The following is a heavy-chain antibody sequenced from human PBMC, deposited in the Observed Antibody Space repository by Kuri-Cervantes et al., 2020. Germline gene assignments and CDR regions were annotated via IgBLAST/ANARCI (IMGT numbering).Heavy chain of an antibody. CDR3: ASHSGYCSGGSCYSTFSYYYYMDV. V-gene: IGHV1-69*13. D-gene: IGHD2-15*01. J-gene: IGHJ6*03. Sequence: SVKVSCKASGGTFSSYAISWVRQAPGQGLERMGGIIPIFGTANYAQKFQGRVTITADESTSTAYMELSSLRSEDTAVYYCASHSGYCSGGSCYSTFSYYYYMDVWGKGTTVTVSS. CDR1: GGTFSSYA. CDR2: IIPIFGTA.